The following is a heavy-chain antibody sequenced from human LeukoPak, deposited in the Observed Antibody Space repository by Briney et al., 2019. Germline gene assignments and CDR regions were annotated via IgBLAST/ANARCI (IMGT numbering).Heavy chain of an antibody. CDR1: GYTFTGYY. J-gene: IGHJ4*02. V-gene: IGHV1-2*02. CDR2: VNPNSGGT. CDR3: ARARRWLQLSGHLDY. D-gene: IGHD5-24*01. Sequence: ASVKVSCKASGYTFTGYYMHWVRQAPGQGLGWMGWVNPNSGGTNYAQKFQGRVTMTRDTSISTAYMELSRLRSDDTAVYYCARARRWLQLSGHLDYWGQGTLVTVSS.